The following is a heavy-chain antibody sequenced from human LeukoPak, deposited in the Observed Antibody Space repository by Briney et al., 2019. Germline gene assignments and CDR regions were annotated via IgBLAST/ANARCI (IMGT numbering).Heavy chain of an antibody. CDR3: ARDGCSSTSCFDY. D-gene: IGHD2-2*01. J-gene: IGHJ4*02. CDR2: ISASGSTV. V-gene: IGHV3-11*04. CDR1: GFIFSDYY. Sequence: KPVGSLRLSCAASGFIFSDYYMSWVRQAPGKGLEWVSYISASGSTVNYADSVKGRFTISRDNAKRSLYLQMNNLTAEDTAVYYCARDGCSSTSCFDYWGQGTLVIVSS.